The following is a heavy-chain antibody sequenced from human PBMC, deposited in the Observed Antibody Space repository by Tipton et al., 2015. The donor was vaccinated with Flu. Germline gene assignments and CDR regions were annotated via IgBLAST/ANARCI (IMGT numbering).Heavy chain of an antibody. CDR2: IYHSGST. Sequence: TLSLTCAVSGGSISSGGYSWSWIRQPPGKGLEWIGYIYHSGSTYYNPSLKSRVTISVDRSKNQFSLKLSSVTAADTAVYYCASALDYGSGSTRFDPWGQGTLVTVPS. J-gene: IGHJ5*02. D-gene: IGHD3-10*01. CDR3: ASALDYGSGSTRFDP. CDR1: GGSISSGGYS. V-gene: IGHV4-30-2*01.